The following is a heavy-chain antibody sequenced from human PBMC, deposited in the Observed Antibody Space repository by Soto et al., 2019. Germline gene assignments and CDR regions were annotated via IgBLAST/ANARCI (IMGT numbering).Heavy chain of an antibody. V-gene: IGHV1-2*04. J-gene: IGHJ4*02. Sequence: QVQLVQSGAEVKKPGASVKVSCKASGYTFTGYYMHWVRQAPGQGLEWMGWINPNSGGTNYAQKFQGWVTMTRDTSSSTASMERRRLRSDATAVYSCASGPSGGEENDYWGQGTLVTVSS. CDR3: ASGPSGGEENDY. CDR2: INPNSGGT. CDR1: GYTFTGYY. D-gene: IGHD3-16*01.